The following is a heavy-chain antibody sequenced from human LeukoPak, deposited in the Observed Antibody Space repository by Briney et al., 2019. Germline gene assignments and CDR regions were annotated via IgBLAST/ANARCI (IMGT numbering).Heavy chain of an antibody. D-gene: IGHD5-18*01. J-gene: IGHJ4*02. CDR1: GGSISSGDYY. CDR2: IYYSGST. V-gene: IGHV4-30-4*01. CDR3: ARHDAGGYSYGFDY. Sequence: PSETLSLTCTVSGGSISSGDYYWSWIRQPPGKGLEWIGYIYYSGSTYYNPSLKSRVTISVDTSKNQLSLKLSSVTAAETAVYYCARHDAGGYSYGFDYWGQGTLVIVSS.